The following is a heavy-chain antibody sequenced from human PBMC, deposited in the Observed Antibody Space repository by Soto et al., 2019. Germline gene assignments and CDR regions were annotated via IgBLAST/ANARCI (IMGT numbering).Heavy chain of an antibody. CDR2: INAGNGNR. J-gene: IGHJ4*02. D-gene: IGHD3-10*01. V-gene: IGHV1-3*01. CDR1: GYIFTSYA. CDR3: ARESLWFGELLSYFDY. Sequence: ASVKVSCKASGYIFTSYAMHWVRHVPGQRLEWMGWINAGNGNRRYSEKFQGRVTITSDTSASTAYMELSSLRSEDTAVYYCARESLWFGELLSYFDYWGQGTLVTVSS.